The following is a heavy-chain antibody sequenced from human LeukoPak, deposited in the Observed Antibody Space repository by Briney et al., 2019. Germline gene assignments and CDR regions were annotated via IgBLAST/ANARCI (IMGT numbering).Heavy chain of an antibody. CDR2: ISAYNGNT. V-gene: IGHV1-18*01. D-gene: IGHD3-16*01. CDR3: ARTFPVPLLNWFDP. Sequence: GASVKVSCTASGYTFTSYGISWVRQAPGQGLEWMGWISAYNGNTNYAQKLQGRVTMTTDTSTGTAYMELRSLRSDDTAVYYCARTFPVPLLNWFDPWGQGTLVTVSS. J-gene: IGHJ5*02. CDR1: GYTFTSYG.